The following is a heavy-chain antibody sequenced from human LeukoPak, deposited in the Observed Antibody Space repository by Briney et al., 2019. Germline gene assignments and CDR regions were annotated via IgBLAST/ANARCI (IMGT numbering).Heavy chain of an antibody. J-gene: IGHJ4*02. Sequence: SETLSLTCAVYGGSFSGYYWSWIRQPPGKGLEWIGEINHSGSTNYNPSLKSRVTISVDTSKNQFSLKLSSVTAADTAVYYCARLIQSLIVGATNDDYWGQGTLVTVPS. CDR2: INHSGST. D-gene: IGHD1-26*01. CDR1: GGSFSGYY. CDR3: ARLIQSLIVGATNDDY. V-gene: IGHV4-34*01.